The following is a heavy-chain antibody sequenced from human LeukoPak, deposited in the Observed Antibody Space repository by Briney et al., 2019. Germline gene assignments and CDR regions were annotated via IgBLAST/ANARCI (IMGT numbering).Heavy chain of an antibody. CDR2: TYYRSKWYN. CDR3: ARHYALHT. CDR1: GDTVSNSTTA. D-gene: IGHD3-3*01. V-gene: IGHV6-1*01. Sequence: SQTLSLTCAISGDTVSNSTTAWNWIRQSPSRGLEWLGRTYYRSKWYNEYAVSVKDRITISADTSKNQFTLHLNAVTPEDTAVFYCARHYALHTWGQGKMVTVFS. J-gene: IGHJ3*01.